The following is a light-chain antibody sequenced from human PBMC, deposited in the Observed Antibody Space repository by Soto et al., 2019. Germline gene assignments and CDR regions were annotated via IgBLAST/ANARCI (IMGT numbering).Light chain of an antibody. CDR1: QSLTNSF. CDR2: DTS. J-gene: IGKJ5*01. Sequence: EFVMTQSPGTLSLSPGERATLSCMASQSLTNSFIAWYQQRPGQAPRLLIYDTSSRASGIPDRFSGSGSGTDFTLTISRLETEDFAVYYCQQYGSSPPITFGQGTRLEIK. V-gene: IGKV3-20*01. CDR3: QQYGSSPPIT.